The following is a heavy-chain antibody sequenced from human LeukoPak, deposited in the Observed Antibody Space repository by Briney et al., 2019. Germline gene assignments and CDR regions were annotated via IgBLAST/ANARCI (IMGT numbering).Heavy chain of an antibody. CDR1: GFTFSTYW. D-gene: IGHD3-9*01. V-gene: IGHV3-7*01. Sequence: PGGSLRLSCATSGFTFSTYWMTWVRQAPGKGLEWVANIKQDGSEKYYVDSVKGRFTISRDNAKNSLYLQMNSLRAEDTAVYYCASSEWLFRDWGQGTLVTVSS. CDR3: ASSEWLFRD. J-gene: IGHJ4*02. CDR2: IKQDGSEK.